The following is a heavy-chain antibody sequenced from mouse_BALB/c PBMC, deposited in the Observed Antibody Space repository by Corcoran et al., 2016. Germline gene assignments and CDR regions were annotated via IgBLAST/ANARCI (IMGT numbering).Heavy chain of an antibody. D-gene: IGHD2-10*01. CDR3: ARSLQDAY. Sequence: QIQLVQPGPELKKPGETVKISCKASGYTFTNYGMNWVKQAPGKGLKWMGWINTYTGEPTYADDFKGRFAFSLETSASTAYLQINNLKNEDTATYFCARSLQDAYWGQGTLVTVSA. CDR2: INTYTGEP. J-gene: IGHJ3*01. V-gene: IGHV9-3-1*01. CDR1: GYTFTNYG.